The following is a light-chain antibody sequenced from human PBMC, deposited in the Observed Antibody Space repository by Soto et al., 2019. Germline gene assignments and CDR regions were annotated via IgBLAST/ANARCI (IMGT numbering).Light chain of an antibody. CDR1: SSDVGSYNL. V-gene: IGLV2-23*01. CDR3: CSYAGSSAV. J-gene: IGLJ2*01. CDR2: EGS. Sequence: QSVLTQPASVSGSPGQSITISCTGTSSDVGSYNLVSWYQQHPGKAPKLMIYEGSKRPSGVSNRFSGSKSGNTASLTISGLQAEDLADYYCCSYAGSSAVFGGGTKVTVL.